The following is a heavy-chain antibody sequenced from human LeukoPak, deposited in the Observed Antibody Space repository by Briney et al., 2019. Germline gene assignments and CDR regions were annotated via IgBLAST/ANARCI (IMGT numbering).Heavy chain of an antibody. CDR3: ARGYYMDV. CDR2: IYTSGST. J-gene: IGHJ6*03. Sequence: SETLSLTCTVSGGSISSGSYYWSWIRQPAGKGLEWIGRIYTSGSTNYNPSLKSRVTISVDTSKNQFSLKLSSVTAADTAVYYCARGYYMDVWGKGTTVTVYS. CDR1: GGSISSGSYY. V-gene: IGHV4-61*02.